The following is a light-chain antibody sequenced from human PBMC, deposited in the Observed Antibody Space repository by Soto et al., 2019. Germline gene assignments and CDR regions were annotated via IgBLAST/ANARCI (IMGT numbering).Light chain of an antibody. Sequence: SLSPATLSASKGDRVSITCRASQGISSYLAWYQQKPGKAPKLLIYAASTLQSGVPSRFSGSGSGTDFTLTISCLQSEDFATYYCQQYYSYPPTFGPGTKGGYQ. J-gene: IGKJ3*01. V-gene: IGKV1-8*01. CDR3: QQYYSYPPT. CDR2: AAS. CDR1: QGISSY.